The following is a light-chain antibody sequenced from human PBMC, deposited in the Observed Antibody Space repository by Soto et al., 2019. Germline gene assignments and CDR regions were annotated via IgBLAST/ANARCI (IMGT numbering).Light chain of an antibody. CDR1: SSDVGGYNY. CDR2: DVT. CDR3: SSYTVRVTVA. J-gene: IGLJ2*01. V-gene: IGLV2-14*01. Sequence: QSALTQPASVSGSPGESITISCTGTSSDVGGYNYVSWYQQYPGKAPKLIIYDVTNRPEGVSNRFSGSKSGNTASLTISGLQAEDEADYYCSSYTVRVTVAFGGGTQVTVL.